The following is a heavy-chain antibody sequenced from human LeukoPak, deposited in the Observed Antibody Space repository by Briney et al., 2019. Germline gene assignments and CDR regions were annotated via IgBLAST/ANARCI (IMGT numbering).Heavy chain of an antibody. CDR1: GFTFSSYS. V-gene: IGHV3-23*01. CDR2: ISGSGGST. CDR3: AKDAQIAAAGTLDY. J-gene: IGHJ4*02. D-gene: IGHD6-13*01. Sequence: GGSLRLSCAASGFTFSSYSMNWVRQAPGKGLEWVSAISGSGGSTYYADSVKGRFTISRDNSKNTLYLQMNSLRAEDTAVYYCAKDAQIAAAGTLDYWGQGTLVTVSS.